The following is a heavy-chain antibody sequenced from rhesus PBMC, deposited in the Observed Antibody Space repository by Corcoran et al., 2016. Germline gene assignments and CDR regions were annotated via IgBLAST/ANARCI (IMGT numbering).Heavy chain of an antibody. CDR1: GYTFPAYY. J-gene: IGHJ2*01. CDR2: INPYSGNT. Sequence: QVQLVQSGAEVKKPGSSVKVSCKASGYTFPAYYIHWVRQAPRQELKRMGWINPYSGNTKYAQKFQGRVTVTRDTSTSTAYMELSSLRSEDTAVYYCTRSAGRDWYFDLWGPGTPITISS. V-gene: IGHV1S2*01. D-gene: IGHD1-44*01. CDR3: TRSAGRDWYFDL.